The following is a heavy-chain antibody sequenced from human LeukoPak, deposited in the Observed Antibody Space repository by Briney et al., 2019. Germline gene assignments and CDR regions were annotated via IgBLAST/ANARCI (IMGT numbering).Heavy chain of an antibody. D-gene: IGHD3-22*01. J-gene: IGHJ4*02. V-gene: IGHV1-8*01. CDR1: GYTFTSYD. Sequence: ASVKVSCKASGYTFTSYDINWVRQATGQGLEWMGWMNPNSGNTGYAQKFQGRVTMTRNTSISTAYMELSSLRSEDTAVYYCERPYDSSGYYYDYWGQGTLVTVSS. CDR3: ERPYDSSGYYYDY. CDR2: MNPNSGNT.